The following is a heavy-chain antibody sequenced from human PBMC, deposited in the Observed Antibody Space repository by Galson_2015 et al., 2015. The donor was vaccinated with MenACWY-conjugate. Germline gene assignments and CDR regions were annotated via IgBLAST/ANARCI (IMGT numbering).Heavy chain of an antibody. CDR3: AKFGPSGGVTTGWILHLDS. Sequence: SLRLSCAASGFTFSNFGLSWVRKAPGEGLEWVSSIGGSGDSTYYADSVKGRFTISRDNSRNTLSLQMNSLRAEDTAVYYCAKFGPSGGVTTGWILHLDSWGQGTPVTVSS. V-gene: IGHV3-23*01. J-gene: IGHJ4*02. D-gene: IGHD1-26*01. CDR2: IGGSGDST. CDR1: GFTFSNFG.